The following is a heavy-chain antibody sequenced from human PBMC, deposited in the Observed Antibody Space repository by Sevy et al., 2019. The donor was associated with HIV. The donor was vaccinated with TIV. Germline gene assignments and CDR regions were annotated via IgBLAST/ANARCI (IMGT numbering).Heavy chain of an antibody. V-gene: IGHV3-23*01. D-gene: IGHD3-22*01. Sequence: GSLRLSCAASGFTFNTHVMNWVRQAPGKGLEWVSSISGFGNTYYADSVRGRFTISRDNAKNTLYLQMNSLRADETAVYYCAKVLNPALESMMEVTVRSLKGFDVWGQGTMVTVSS. CDR1: GFTFNTHV. CDR3: AKVLNPALESMMEVTVRSLKGFDV. CDR2: ISGFGNT. J-gene: IGHJ3*01.